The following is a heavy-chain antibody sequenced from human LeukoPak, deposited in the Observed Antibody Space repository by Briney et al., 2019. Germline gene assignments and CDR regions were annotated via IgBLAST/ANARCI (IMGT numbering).Heavy chain of an antibody. CDR2: ISSSGSPM. D-gene: IGHD6-19*01. Sequence: PGGSLRLSCAASGFTLSSHEMDWVRQPPGKGLEWVSYISSSGSPMYADSVKGRFTISRDNAKNSLYLQMNSLRAEDTAVYYCARHNGWYDYWGQGTLVTVSS. CDR1: GFTLSSHE. J-gene: IGHJ4*02. V-gene: IGHV3-48*03. CDR3: ARHNGWYDY.